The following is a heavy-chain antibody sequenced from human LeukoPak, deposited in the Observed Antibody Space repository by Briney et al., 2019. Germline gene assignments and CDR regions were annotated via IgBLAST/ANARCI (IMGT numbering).Heavy chain of an antibody. J-gene: IGHJ4*02. CDR1: GGSISSGGYS. Sequence: PSETLSLTCAVSGGSISSGGYSWSWIRQPPGKGLEWIGYIYHSGSTYYNPSLKSRVTISVDRSKNQFSLKLSSVTAADTAVYYCARLPSGTSFDYWGQGTLVTVSS. V-gene: IGHV4-30-2*01. CDR2: IYHSGST. CDR3: ARLPSGTSFDY. D-gene: IGHD2-2*01.